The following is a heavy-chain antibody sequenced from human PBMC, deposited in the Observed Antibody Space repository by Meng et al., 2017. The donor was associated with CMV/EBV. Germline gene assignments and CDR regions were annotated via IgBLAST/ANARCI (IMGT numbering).Heavy chain of an antibody. V-gene: IGHV4-34*12. CDR2: IIHSGST. CDR3: ARARGTLKSGNLDY. J-gene: IGHJ4*02. D-gene: IGHD4-23*01. CDR1: GGSFSGYY. Sequence: GSLRLSCAVYGGSFSGYYWSWIRQPPGKGLDWIGEIIHSGSTNYNPSLKSRVTISVDTSKNQFSLKLSSVTAADTAVYYCARARGTLKSGNLDYWGQGTLVTVSS.